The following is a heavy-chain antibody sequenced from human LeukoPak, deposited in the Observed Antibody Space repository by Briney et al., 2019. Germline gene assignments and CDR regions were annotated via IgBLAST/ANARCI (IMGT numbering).Heavy chain of an antibody. Sequence: GGSLRLSCAASGLTFSMYWMSWVRQAPGKGLEWVANIKKDGIEKNYVDPVKGRFTISRDNAKNSLYLQMNSLRAEDTAVYYCAREAPESYGMDVWGKGTTVTVSS. CDR1: GLTFSMYW. D-gene: IGHD1-14*01. CDR3: AREAPESYGMDV. J-gene: IGHJ6*04. V-gene: IGHV3-7*03. CDR2: IKKDGIEK.